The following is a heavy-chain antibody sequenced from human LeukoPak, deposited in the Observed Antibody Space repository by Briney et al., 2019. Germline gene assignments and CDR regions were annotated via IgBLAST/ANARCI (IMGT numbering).Heavy chain of an antibody. Sequence: ASVKVSCKASGYTFTSYAMHWVRQAPGQKLEWMGWINAGNGNTKYSQKFQGRVTITRDTSASTAYMELSSLRSDDTAVYYCARGDLTIHPIVLMVYAAFQHWGQGTLVTVSS. V-gene: IGHV1-3*01. CDR2: INAGNGNT. D-gene: IGHD2-8*01. J-gene: IGHJ1*01. CDR1: GYTFTSYA. CDR3: ARGDLTIHPIVLMVYAAFQH.